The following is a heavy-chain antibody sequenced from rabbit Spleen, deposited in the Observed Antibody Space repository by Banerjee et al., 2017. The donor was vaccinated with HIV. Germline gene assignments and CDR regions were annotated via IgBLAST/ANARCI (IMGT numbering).Heavy chain of an antibody. CDR3: VREADSGYNL. CDR1: GFSFSTGYW. V-gene: IGHV1S45*01. J-gene: IGHJ4*01. Sequence: QLVESGGDLVKPGASLTLTCTASGFSFSTGYWIWWVRQAPGKGLEWIGIMHTGSSGSTYYASWVNGRFTISKTSSTTVTLQMTSLTAADTATYFCVREADSGYNLWGPGTLVTVS. D-gene: IGHD1-1*01. CDR2: MHTGSSGST.